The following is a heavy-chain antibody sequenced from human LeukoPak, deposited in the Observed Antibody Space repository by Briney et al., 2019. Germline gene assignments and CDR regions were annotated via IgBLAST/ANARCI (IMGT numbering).Heavy chain of an antibody. J-gene: IGHJ4*02. D-gene: IGHD3-22*01. CDR3: AKDLILYDSSGSFDY. V-gene: IGHV3-30*18. Sequence: GGSLRLSCAASGFTFSSYGMHWVRQAPGKGLEWVAVISYDGSNKYYADSVKGRFTISRDNSKNTLYLQMNSLRAEDTAVYYCAKDLILYDSSGSFDYWGQGTLVTVSS. CDR2: ISYDGSNK. CDR1: GFTFSSYG.